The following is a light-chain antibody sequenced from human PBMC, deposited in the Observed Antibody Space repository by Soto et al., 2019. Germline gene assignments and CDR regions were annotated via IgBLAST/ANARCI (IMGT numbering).Light chain of an antibody. V-gene: IGKV3-15*01. Sequence: EIVMTQSPATLSVSPGERATLSSRARQSVSSHLAWYQQKPGQAPRLLSSGASTRATGIPARFSASGSGTEFALPISSLQSEDFAVCDCQQYNLWRPCTFGQWSTVEI. CDR1: QSVSSH. CDR3: QQYNLWRPCT. CDR2: GAS. J-gene: IGKJ1*01.